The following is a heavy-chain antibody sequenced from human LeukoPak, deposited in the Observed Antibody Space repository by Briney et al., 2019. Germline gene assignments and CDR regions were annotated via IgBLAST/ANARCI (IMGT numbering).Heavy chain of an antibody. CDR3: AKDFRIGYSAHFDY. D-gene: IGHD2-21*01. CDR1: GFTLRSHA. Sequence: PGGSLRLSCVGSGFTLRSHAMSWVRQAPEKGLEFVSGIYENGGTTCYADSVKGRFSISRDNSKNTLYLQMDSLRGEDTAVYYCAKDFRIGYSAHFDYWGQGALVTVSS. CDR2: IYENGGTT. V-gene: IGHV3-23*01. J-gene: IGHJ4*02.